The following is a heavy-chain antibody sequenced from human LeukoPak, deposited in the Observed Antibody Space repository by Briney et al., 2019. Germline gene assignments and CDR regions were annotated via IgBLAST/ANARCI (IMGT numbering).Heavy chain of an antibody. CDR1: GFTFSSYS. V-gene: IGHV3-21*01. J-gene: IGHJ5*02. CDR3: ARGKTSQNIVTRKTYNWFDP. D-gene: IGHD2/OR15-2a*01. Sequence: GGSLRLSCAASGFTFSSYSMNWVRQAPGKGLEWVSSISSSSSYIYYADSVKGRFTISRDNAKNSLYLQMKSLRVEDTAVYYCARGKTSQNIVTRKTYNWFDPWGQGTLVTVSS. CDR2: ISSSSSYI.